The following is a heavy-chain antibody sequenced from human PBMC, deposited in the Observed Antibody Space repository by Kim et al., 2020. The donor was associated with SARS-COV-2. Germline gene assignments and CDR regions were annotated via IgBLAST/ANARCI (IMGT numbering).Heavy chain of an antibody. CDR3: ARDAHTGYSSGWYGNWFDP. V-gene: IGHV4-34*01. J-gene: IGHJ5*02. CDR2: INHSGST. CDR1: GGSFSGYY. D-gene: IGHD6-19*01. Sequence: SETLSLTCAVYGGSFSGYYWSWIRQPPGKGLEWIGEINHSGSTNYNPSLKSRVTISVDTSKNQFSLKLSSVTAADTAVYYCARDAHTGYSSGWYGNWFDPWGQGTPVTVSS.